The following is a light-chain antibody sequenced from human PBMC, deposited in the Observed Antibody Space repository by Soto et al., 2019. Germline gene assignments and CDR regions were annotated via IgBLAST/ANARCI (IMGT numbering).Light chain of an antibody. V-gene: IGKV3-15*01. CDR1: QSVSSN. J-gene: IGKJ1*01. CDR3: QHYNNWPRT. Sequence: EIVMTQSPATLSVSPGERATLSCRASQSVSSNLAWYQQKPGQAPRLLIYGASTRATGIPAGFSGSGSGTEFTLTISSLQSEDFAVYYCQHYNNWPRTFGQGTKVDI. CDR2: GAS.